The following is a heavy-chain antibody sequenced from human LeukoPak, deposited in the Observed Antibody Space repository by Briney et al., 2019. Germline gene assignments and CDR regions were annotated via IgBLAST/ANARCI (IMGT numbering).Heavy chain of an antibody. CDR1: GGSISSSSYY. V-gene: IGHV4-39*07. J-gene: IGHJ5*02. D-gene: IGHD2-15*01. CDR2: IYYSGST. CDR3: ARVGPFSVVVVAANNWFDP. Sequence: SETLSLTCTVSGGSISSSSYYWGWIRQPPGKGLEWIGSIYYSGSTYYNPSLKSRVTISVDTSKNQFSLKLSSVTAADTAVYYCARVGPFSVVVVAANNWFDPWGQGTLVTVSS.